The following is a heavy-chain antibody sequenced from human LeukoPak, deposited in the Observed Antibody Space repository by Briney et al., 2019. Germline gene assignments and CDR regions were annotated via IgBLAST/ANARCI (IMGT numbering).Heavy chain of an antibody. V-gene: IGHV3-48*01. CDR3: VRDHLWAFDY. CDR1: GFTFSSYS. CDR2: ISSSSSTI. J-gene: IGHJ4*02. Sequence: GGSLRLSCAASGFTFSSYSMNWVRQAPGKGLEWVSYISSSSSTIYYADSVKGRFTISRDNAKNSLYLQMNSLRAEDTAVYYCVRDHLWAFDYWGQGTLVTVSS. D-gene: IGHD3-10*01.